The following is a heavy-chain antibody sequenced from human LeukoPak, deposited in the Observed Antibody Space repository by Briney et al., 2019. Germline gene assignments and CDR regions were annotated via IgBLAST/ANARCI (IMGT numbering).Heavy chain of an antibody. CDR2: IYYSEST. D-gene: IGHD5-18*01. CDR3: ARESPYSYGSYYYYGMDV. J-gene: IGHJ6*04. CDR1: GGSISSYY. V-gene: IGHV4-59*01. Sequence: SETLSLTCTVSGGSISSYYWSWIRQRPGKGLEWIVYIYYSESTNYNPSLKSRVTISVDPSKNQFSLKLSSVPAADTAVYYCARESPYSYGSYYYYGMDVWGKGTTVTVSS.